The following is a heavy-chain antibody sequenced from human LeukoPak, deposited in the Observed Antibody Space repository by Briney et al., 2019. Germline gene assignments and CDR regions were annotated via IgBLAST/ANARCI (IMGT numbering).Heavy chain of an antibody. CDR2: ISAYNGNT. J-gene: IGHJ4*02. D-gene: IGHD3-22*01. CDR3: ARDSSYYYDSSGLDY. CDR1: GYTFTSYG. Sequence: ASVKVSCKASGYTFTSYGISWVRQAPGQGLEWMGWISAYNGNTNYAQKLQGGVTVTTDTSTSTACMELRSLRSDDTAVYYCARDSSYYYDSSGLDYWGQGTLVTVSS. V-gene: IGHV1-18*01.